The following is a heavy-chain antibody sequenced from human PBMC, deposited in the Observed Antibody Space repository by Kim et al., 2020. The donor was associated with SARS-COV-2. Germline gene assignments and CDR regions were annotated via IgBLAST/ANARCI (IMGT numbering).Heavy chain of an antibody. D-gene: IGHD3-22*01. CDR1: GFTFSSYA. J-gene: IGHJ3*02. V-gene: IGHV3-30-3*01. CDR2: ISYDGSNK. CDR3: ARGNYDSSGYYSDAFDI. Sequence: GGSLRLSCAASGFTFSSYAMHWVRQAPGKGLELVAVISYDGSNKYYADSVKGRFTISRDNSKNTLYLQMNSLRAEDTAVYYCARGNYDSSGYYSDAFDIWGQGTMVTVSS.